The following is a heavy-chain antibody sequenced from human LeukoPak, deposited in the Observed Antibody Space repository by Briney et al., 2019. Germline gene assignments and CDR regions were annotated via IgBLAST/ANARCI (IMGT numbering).Heavy chain of an antibody. CDR2: ISSSGSTI. V-gene: IGHV3-48*03. Sequence: GGSLRLSCAASGFTFSNYEMNWARQAPGKGLEWVSYISSSGSTIYYADSVKGRFTISRDNAKNSLYLQMNNLRAEDTAVYYCARGRAPIDYWGQGTLVTVSS. J-gene: IGHJ4*02. CDR1: GFTFSNYE. CDR3: ARGRAPIDY.